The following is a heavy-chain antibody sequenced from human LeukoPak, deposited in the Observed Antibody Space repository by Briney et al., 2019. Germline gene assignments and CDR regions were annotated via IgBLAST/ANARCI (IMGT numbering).Heavy chain of an antibody. CDR2: VSYDGSDK. CDR3: ANRFCTSSGCGVAY. D-gene: IGHD2-2*01. CDR1: GFTFSYYG. V-gene: IGHV3-30*18. J-gene: IGHJ4*02. Sequence: GGSLRLSCAASGFTFSYYGMLWVRQAPGKGLEWVAVVSYDGSDKHYADSVKGRFTISRDNSKNTLYLQVNSLRGDDTAVYYCANRFCTSSGCGVAYWGQGTLVTVSS.